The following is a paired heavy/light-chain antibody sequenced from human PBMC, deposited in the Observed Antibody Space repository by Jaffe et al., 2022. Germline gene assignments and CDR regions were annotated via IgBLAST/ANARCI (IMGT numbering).Heavy chain of an antibody. CDR3: ARDRIWGCSSTSCVLLGGNYWYFDL. Sequence: QVQLVQSGAEVKKPGASVKVSCKASGYTFTSYYMHWVRQAPGQGLEWMGIINPSGGSTSYAQKFQGRVTMTRDTSTSTVYMELSSLRSEDTAVYYCARDRIWGCSSTSCVLLGGNYWYFDLWGRGTLVTVSS. V-gene: IGHV1-46*01. CDR1: GYTFTSYY. D-gene: IGHD2-2*01. J-gene: IGHJ2*01. CDR2: INPSGGST.
Light chain of an antibody. CDR1: QGISSY. J-gene: IGKJ2*01. V-gene: IGKV1-8*01. CDR3: QQYYSYPPIT. CDR2: AAS. Sequence: AIRMTQSPSSLSASTGDRVTITCRASQGISSYLAWYQQKPGKAPKLLIYAASTLQSGVPSRFSGSGSGTDFTLTISCLQSEDFATYYCQQYYSYPPITFGQGTKLEIK.